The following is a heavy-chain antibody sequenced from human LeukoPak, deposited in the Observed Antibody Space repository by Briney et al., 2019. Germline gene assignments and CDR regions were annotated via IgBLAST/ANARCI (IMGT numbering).Heavy chain of an antibody. CDR2: IYYSGST. CDR3: ARHEMATVENYFDY. J-gene: IGHJ4*02. CDR1: GGSISSYY. D-gene: IGHD5-24*01. V-gene: IGHV4-59*05. Sequence: SETLSLTCTVSGGSISSYYWSWIRQPAGKGLEWIGSIYYSGSTYYNPSLKSRVTISVDTSKNQFSLKLSSVTAADTAVYYCARHEMATVENYFDYWGQGTLVTVSS.